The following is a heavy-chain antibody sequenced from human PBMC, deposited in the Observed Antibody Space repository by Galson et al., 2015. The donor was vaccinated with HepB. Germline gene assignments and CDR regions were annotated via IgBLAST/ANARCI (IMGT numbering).Heavy chain of an antibody. CDR3: AKDPTMSDGDQPWGASDI. J-gene: IGHJ3*02. CDR2: ISYDGSNK. CDR1: GFTFSSYG. D-gene: IGHD4-17*01. V-gene: IGHV3-30*18. Sequence: SLRLSCAASGFTFSSYGMHWVRQAPGKGLEWVAVISYDGSNKYYADSVKGRFTISRDNSKNTLYLQMNSLRAEDTAVYYCAKDPTMSDGDQPWGASDIWGQGTMVTVSS.